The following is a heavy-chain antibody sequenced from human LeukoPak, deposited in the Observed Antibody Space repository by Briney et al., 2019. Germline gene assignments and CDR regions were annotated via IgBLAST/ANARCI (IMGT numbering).Heavy chain of an antibody. CDR3: ARRVDGSGSYKYYFDY. D-gene: IGHD3-10*01. Sequence: SETLSLTCAVSGGSISSYYWSWIRQPPGKGLEWIGYIYYSGSTNYNPSLKSRVTISVDTSKNQFSLKLSSVTAADTAVYYCARRVDGSGSYKYYFDYWGQGTLVTVSS. CDR1: GGSISSYY. J-gene: IGHJ4*02. CDR2: IYYSGST. V-gene: IGHV4-59*01.